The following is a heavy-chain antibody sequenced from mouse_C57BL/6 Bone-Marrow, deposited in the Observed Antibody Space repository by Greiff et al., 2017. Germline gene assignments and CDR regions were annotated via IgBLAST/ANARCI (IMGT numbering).Heavy chain of an antibody. J-gene: IGHJ3*01. CDR2: INPGSGGT. D-gene: IGHD1-1*01. CDR1: GYAFTDYL. CDR3: ATSLSYYYGSSYVGAY. V-gene: IGHV1-54*01. Sequence: VQLQQSGAELVRPGTSVKVSCKASGYAFTDYLIEWVKQRPGQGLEWIGVINPGSGGTNYNEKFKGKDTLTADKSSSTAYMQLSSLPSEDSAVFYYATSLSYYYGSSYVGAYWGQGTLVTVSA.